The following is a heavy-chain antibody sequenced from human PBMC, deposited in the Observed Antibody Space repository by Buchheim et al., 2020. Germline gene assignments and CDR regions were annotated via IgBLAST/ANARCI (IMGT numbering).Heavy chain of an antibody. CDR3: AREGSVAGINWFDP. D-gene: IGHD6-19*01. Sequence: EVQLVESGGGLVQPGGSLRLSCAASGFTFSSYWMSWVRQAPGKGLEWVANIKQDGREKYYVDSVKGGFTIFRANAKNSLYMQMNSLRAEDTAVYYCAREGSVAGINWFDPWGQGTL. CDR2: IKQDGREK. J-gene: IGHJ5*02. V-gene: IGHV3-7*04. CDR1: GFTFSSYW.